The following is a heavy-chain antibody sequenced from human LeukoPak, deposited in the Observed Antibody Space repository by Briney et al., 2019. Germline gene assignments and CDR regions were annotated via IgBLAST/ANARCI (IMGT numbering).Heavy chain of an antibody. V-gene: IGHV1-2*06. CDR3: ARESFGVVVVAAHDY. CDR1: GGTFSSYA. D-gene: IGHD2-15*01. J-gene: IGHJ4*02. CDR2: INPNSGGT. Sequence: GSSVKVSCKASGGTFSSYAISWVRQAPGQGLEWMGRINPNSGGTNYAQKFQGRVTMTRDTSISTAYMELSRLRSDDTAVYYCARESFGVVVVAAHDYWGQGTLVTVSS.